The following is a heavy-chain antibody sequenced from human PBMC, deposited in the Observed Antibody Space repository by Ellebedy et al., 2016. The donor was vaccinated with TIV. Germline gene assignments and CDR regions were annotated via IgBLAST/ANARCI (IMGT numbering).Heavy chain of an antibody. CDR1: GFTFSSYA. CDR3: ARGWWDYGA. CDR2: INDISSHI. J-gene: IGHJ5*02. D-gene: IGHD4/OR15-4a*01. Sequence: PGGSLRLSCAASGFTFSSYAMNWVRQAPGKGLEWVSSINDISSHIYYADSLRGRFTISRDNAKNSLFLQMDNLRADDTAVYYCARGWWDYGAWGQGTQVTVSS. V-gene: IGHV3-21*01.